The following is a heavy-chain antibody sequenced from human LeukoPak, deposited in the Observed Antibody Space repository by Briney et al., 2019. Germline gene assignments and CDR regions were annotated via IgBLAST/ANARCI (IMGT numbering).Heavy chain of an antibody. J-gene: IGHJ5*02. CDR1: GGSISSSSYY. CDR2: IYYSGST. V-gene: IGHV4-39*01. D-gene: IGHD3-10*01. CDR3: ARHAITMVRGVTQNWFDP. Sequence: SETLSLACTVSGGSISSSSYYWGWIRQPPGKGLEWIGSIYYSGSTYYNPSLKSRVTISVDTSKNQFSLKLSSVTAADTAVYYCARHAITMVRGVTQNWFDPWGQGTLVTVSS.